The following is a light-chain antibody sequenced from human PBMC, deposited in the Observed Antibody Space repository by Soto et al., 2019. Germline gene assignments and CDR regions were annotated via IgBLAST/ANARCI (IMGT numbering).Light chain of an antibody. CDR2: EGN. V-gene: IGLV2-23*01. J-gene: IGLJ1*01. CDR3: SSYAGSRYV. CDR1: SSDVGRYNL. Sequence: QSALTQPASVSGSPGQSITISCTGTSSDVGRYNLVSWYQQHPGKAPKLMIYEGNKRPSGVSNRFSGSKSGNTASLTISGLQDDDESDYYCSSYAGSRYVFGTGTKVTVL.